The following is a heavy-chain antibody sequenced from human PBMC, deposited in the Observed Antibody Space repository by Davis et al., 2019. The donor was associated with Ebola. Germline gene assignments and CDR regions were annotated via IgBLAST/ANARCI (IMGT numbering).Heavy chain of an antibody. CDR2: ISGNGGST. V-gene: IGHV3-23*01. J-gene: IGHJ3*02. Sequence: GGSLRLSCTDSVITFSSHAMNWVRQSPGKGLEWVSSISGNGGSTDYADSVKGRFTISRDNSKNTLYLQMDGLRAADTAVYYCAKGGYRAFDIWGQGTMVTVSS. D-gene: IGHD1-1*01. CDR3: AKGGYRAFDI. CDR1: VITFSSHA.